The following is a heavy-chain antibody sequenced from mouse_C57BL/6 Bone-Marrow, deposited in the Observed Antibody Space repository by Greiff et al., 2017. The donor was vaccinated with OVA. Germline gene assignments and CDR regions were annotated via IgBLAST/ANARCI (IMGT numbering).Heavy chain of an antibody. Sequence: EVQRVESGGGLVKPGGSLKLSCAASGFTFSSYAMSWVRQTPEKRLEWVATISDGGSYTYYPDNVKGRFTISRDNAKNNLYLQMSHLKSEDTAMYYCAREGIDYWGQGTTLTVSS. CDR2: ISDGGSYT. V-gene: IGHV5-4*01. CDR3: AREGIDY. CDR1: GFTFSSYA. J-gene: IGHJ2*01.